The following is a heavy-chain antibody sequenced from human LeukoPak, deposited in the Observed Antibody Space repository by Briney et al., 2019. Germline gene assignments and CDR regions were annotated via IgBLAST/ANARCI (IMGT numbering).Heavy chain of an antibody. CDR1: GGSFSGYY. J-gene: IGHJ6*02. V-gene: IGHV4-59*01. CDR2: IYYSGST. CDR3: ARCRNYDFWSGYYTGMVDYGMDV. D-gene: IGHD3-3*01. Sequence: SETLSLTCAVYGGSFSGYYWSWIRQPPGKGLEWIGYIYYSGSTNYNPSLKSRVTISVDTSKNQFSLKLSSVTAADTAVYYCARCRNYDFWSGYYTGMVDYGMDVWGQGTTVTVSS.